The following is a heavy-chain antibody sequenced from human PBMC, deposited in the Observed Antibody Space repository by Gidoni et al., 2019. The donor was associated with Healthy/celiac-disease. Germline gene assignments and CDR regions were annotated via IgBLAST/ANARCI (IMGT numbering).Heavy chain of an antibody. CDR1: GFTFSSYS. V-gene: IGHV3-21*01. D-gene: IGHD2-15*01. J-gene: IGHJ4*02. Sequence: EVQLVAAGGGPVKPGGSLRLSGAASGFTFSSYSLNGVLQAPGKGLVGVSYISSSSCYIYYADSVKGRFSITRDNATNSLYLQMNSLSTDDSAVYYCAGELDMYYFDYWGQGTLVTVSS. CDR3: AGELDMYYFDY. CDR2: ISSSSCYI.